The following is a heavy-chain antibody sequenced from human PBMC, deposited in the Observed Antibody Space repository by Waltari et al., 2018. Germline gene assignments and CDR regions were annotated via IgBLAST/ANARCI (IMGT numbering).Heavy chain of an antibody. V-gene: IGHV4-61*02. Sequence: PAGKGLEWIGRIYTSGSTNYHPSPKSRVTISVDPSKNQFSLKLSSVTAADTAVYYCARGRGAKLDYWGQGTLVTVSS. J-gene: IGHJ4*02. CDR2: IYTSGST. D-gene: IGHD1-26*01. CDR3: ARGRGAKLDY.